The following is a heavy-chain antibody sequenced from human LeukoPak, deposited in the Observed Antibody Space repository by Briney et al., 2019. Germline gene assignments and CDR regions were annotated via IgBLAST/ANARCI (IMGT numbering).Heavy chain of an antibody. J-gene: IGHJ6*04. Sequence: PSGTLSLICAVSGGFFSSSNWWSWARPPPGTGLEWIGEIYHSGSTHYNPSPKSRDTIQVDNPKNRFSLRLRAVAAADTSGYYCARTYYDILTGEFYGIDVGGKGATDSVSS. V-gene: IGHV4-4*02. CDR1: GGFFSSSNW. CDR3: ARTYYDILTGEFYGIDV. D-gene: IGHD3-9*01. CDR2: IYHSGST.